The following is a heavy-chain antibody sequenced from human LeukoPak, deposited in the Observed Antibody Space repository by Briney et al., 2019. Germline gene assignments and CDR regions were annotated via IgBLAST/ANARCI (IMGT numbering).Heavy chain of an antibody. CDR1: GGSISSSSYY. D-gene: IGHD1/OR15-1a*01. Sequence: NPSETLSLTCTVSGGSISSSSYYWGWIRLPPGKGLEWIGSIYYSGRTYYNPSLKSRVTISVDTSKNQFSLKMSSVTAADTAVYYCARGGSTGTVDYWGQGTLVTVSS. CDR2: IYYSGRT. CDR3: ARGGSTGTVDY. J-gene: IGHJ4*02. V-gene: IGHV4-39*01.